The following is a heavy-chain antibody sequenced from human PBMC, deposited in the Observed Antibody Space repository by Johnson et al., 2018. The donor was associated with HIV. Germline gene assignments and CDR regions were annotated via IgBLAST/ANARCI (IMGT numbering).Heavy chain of an antibody. J-gene: IGHJ3*02. D-gene: IGHD6-13*01. Sequence: VQLVESGGGLVQPGGSLRLSCAASEFTFSAHDMHWVRQTAGKGLEWVSAIGTAGDSYYPGSVKGRFTISRDNAKNSLYLQMNSLRAEDTAVYYCAETPGIAAAGTGYAFDIWGQGTMVTVSS. CDR3: AETPGIAAAGTGYAFDI. V-gene: IGHV3-13*01. CDR1: EFTFSAHD. CDR2: IGTAGDS.